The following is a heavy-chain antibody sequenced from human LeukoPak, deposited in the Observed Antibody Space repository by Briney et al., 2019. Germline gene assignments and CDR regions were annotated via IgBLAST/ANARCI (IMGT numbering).Heavy chain of an antibody. V-gene: IGHV3-53*01. CDR1: GFTVRSNY. CDR3: ARASIRHSRDTSMVSSFGGFDY. CDR2: IYSGGST. D-gene: IGHD5-18*01. J-gene: IGHJ4*02. Sequence: GGSLRLSCAASGFTVRSNYMSWVRQAPGKGLEWVSVIYSGGSTYYADSVKGRFTISRDNSKNTLYLQMNSLRAEDTAVYYCARASIRHSRDTSMVSSFGGFDYWGQGTLVTVSS.